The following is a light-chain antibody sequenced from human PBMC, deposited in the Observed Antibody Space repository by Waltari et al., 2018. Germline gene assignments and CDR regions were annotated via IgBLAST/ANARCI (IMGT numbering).Light chain of an antibody. J-gene: IGLJ2*01. Sequence: QSALTQPPSASGSPGQSVTISCTGTSSDVGGFAYVSCYQQHPGKVPRLMIYEVSKRPSGVPDRFSGSKSGNTASLTVSGLQVEDEADYYCSSFAGSSQMLFGGGTKLTVL. CDR2: EVS. CDR1: SSDVGGFAY. CDR3: SSFAGSSQML. V-gene: IGLV2-8*01.